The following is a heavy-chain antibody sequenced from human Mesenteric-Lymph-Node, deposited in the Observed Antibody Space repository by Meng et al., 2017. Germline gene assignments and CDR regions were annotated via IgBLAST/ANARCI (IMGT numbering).Heavy chain of an antibody. J-gene: IGHJ4*02. V-gene: IGHV3-69-1*01. CDR1: GFTFSDYY. CDR3: AKGPNKGSCSPFDY. CDR2: ISSSSTI. D-gene: IGHD2-15*01. Sequence: GGSLRLSCAASGFTFSDYYMKWVRQAPGKGLEWVSSISSSSTIYYADSVKGRFTISRDNAKNSLYLQMNSLRAEDTAVYYCAKGPNKGSCSPFDYWGQGTLVTVSS.